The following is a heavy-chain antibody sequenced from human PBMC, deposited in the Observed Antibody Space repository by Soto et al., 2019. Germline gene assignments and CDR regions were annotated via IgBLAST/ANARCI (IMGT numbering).Heavy chain of an antibody. V-gene: IGHV3-30*18. J-gene: IGHJ6*02. CDR2: ISDDENDK. D-gene: IGHD2-15*01. CDR1: GFSFSSYA. CDR3: AKSSLVVGTGRYCQYGMDV. Sequence: QVQLVESGGRVVQPGRSLRLSCAASGFSFSSYAIHWVRQAPGKGLEWVAVISDDENDKDYSDSVKGRFTISRDNSKNTLNLDMNRLGAEDTAVYDCAKSSLVVGTGRYCQYGMDVWGQVTTVTVSS.